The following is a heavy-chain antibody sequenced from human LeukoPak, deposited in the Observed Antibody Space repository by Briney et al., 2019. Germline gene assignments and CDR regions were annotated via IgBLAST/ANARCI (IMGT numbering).Heavy chain of an antibody. CDR3: ARGAFDRSGYYYERLPFDI. CDR2: IKQDGGEK. V-gene: IGHV3-7*05. Sequence: GGSLRHSRVPPVYTPCMTTTCGVPPAPGKGLEWVANIKQDGGEKHYVDSVKSRLTTSRDNAKTSLYLQMNRLRAEDTAVYYCARGAFDRSGYYYERLPFDIWGQGTMVTVSS. CDR1: YTPCMTTT. D-gene: IGHD3-22*01. J-gene: IGHJ3*02.